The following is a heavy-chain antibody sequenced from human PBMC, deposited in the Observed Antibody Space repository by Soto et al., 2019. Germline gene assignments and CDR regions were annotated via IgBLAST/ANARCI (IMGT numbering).Heavy chain of an antibody. CDR3: VRIRVIHFDY. V-gene: IGHV3-48*02. Sequence: EVQLVESGGGLVQSGGSLRLSCAASGFTFCSYSMNWVRQEPGKGLEWVSYISSSSSTIYYADSVKGRVTISRDNAKNALYLQMNSMRDEDTAVYDCVRIRVIHFDYWVLGTMVTVS. CDR1: GFTFCSYS. CDR2: ISSSSSTI. J-gene: IGHJ4*01.